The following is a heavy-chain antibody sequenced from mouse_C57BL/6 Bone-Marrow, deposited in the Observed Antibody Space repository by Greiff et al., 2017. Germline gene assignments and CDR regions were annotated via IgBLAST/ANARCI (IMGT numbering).Heavy chain of an antibody. J-gene: IGHJ4*01. Sequence: EVQLVESGGDLVKPGGSLKLSCAASGFTFSSYGMSWVRQTPDKRLEWVATISSGGSYTYYPDSVKGRFTISRDNAKNTLYLQMSSLKSEDTAMYYCARHRLVAMDYWGQGTSVTVSS. CDR3: ARHRLVAMDY. CDR2: ISSGGSYT. V-gene: IGHV5-6*01. D-gene: IGHD4-1*01. CDR1: GFTFSSYG.